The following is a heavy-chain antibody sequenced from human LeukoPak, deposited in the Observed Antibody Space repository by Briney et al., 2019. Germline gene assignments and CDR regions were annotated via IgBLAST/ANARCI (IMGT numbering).Heavy chain of an antibody. Sequence: SGTLSLTCAVSGGSISSSNWWSWVRQPPGKGLEWIGEIYHSGSTNYNPSLKSRVTISVDKSKNQFSLKLSSVTAADTAVYYCARPREQWLGNDAFDIWGQGTMVTVSS. V-gene: IGHV4-4*02. J-gene: IGHJ3*02. CDR1: GGSISSSNW. CDR3: ARPREQWLGNDAFDI. CDR2: IYHSGST. D-gene: IGHD6-19*01.